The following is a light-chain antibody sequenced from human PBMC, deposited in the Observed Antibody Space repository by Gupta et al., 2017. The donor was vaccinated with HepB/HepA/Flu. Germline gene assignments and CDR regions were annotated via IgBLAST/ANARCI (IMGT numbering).Light chain of an antibody. CDR3: QQRSNWPRT. CDR1: QRISSF. Sequence: EIVLTPSPATLSLSPGERATLSCRASQRISSFLAWYQQKPGQAPRLLIYDASNRATGIPARFSGSGSGTDFTLTISSLEPEDFAVYYCQQRSNWPRTFGQGTKVEIK. V-gene: IGKV3-11*01. CDR2: DAS. J-gene: IGKJ1*01.